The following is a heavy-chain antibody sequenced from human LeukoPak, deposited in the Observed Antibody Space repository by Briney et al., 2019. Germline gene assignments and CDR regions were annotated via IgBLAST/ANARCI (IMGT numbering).Heavy chain of an antibody. D-gene: IGHD3-3*01. CDR3: AKDTGRPTDAITMEDNAFDI. J-gene: IGHJ3*02. CDR1: GFTFDDHG. V-gene: IGHV3-9*01. Sequence: GRSLRLSCAASGFTFDDHGMRWVRQAPGKGLEWVSGISWSSGIIGYADSVKGRFTISRDNAKNSLYLQMDSLRAEDTALYYCAKDTGRPTDAITMEDNAFDIWGQGTMVTVSS. CDR2: ISWSSGII.